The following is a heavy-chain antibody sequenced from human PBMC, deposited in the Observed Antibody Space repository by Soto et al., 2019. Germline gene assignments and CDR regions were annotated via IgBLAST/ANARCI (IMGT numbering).Heavy chain of an antibody. D-gene: IGHD4-4*01. CDR1: GFTFSSYA. V-gene: IGHV3-30-3*01. J-gene: IGHJ2*01. CDR3: ARPLWRDDYNWGYFDL. CDR2: ISYDGSNK. Sequence: PGGSLRLSCAASGFTFSSYAMHRVRQAPGKGLEWVAVISYDGSNKYYADSVKGRFTISRDNSKNTLYLQMNSLRAEDTAVYYCARPLWRDDYNWGYFDLWGRGTLVTGSS.